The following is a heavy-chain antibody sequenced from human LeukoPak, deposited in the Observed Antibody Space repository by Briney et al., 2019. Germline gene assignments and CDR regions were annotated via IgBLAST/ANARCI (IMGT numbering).Heavy chain of an antibody. J-gene: IGHJ4*02. V-gene: IGHV3-74*01. Sequence: PGGSLRLSCAASGFTFSSYWMHWVRQAPGKGLVWVSRINSDGSTRSYADSVKGRFTISRDNAKNTLYLQMNSLRAEDTAVYFCARGGGYDSGDYWGQGTLVTVSS. CDR2: INSDGSTR. CDR3: ARGGGYDSGDY. D-gene: IGHD5-12*01. CDR1: GFTFSSYW.